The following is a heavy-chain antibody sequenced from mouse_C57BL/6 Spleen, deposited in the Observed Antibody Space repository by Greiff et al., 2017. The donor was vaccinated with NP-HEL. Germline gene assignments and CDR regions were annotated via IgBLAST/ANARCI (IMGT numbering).Heavy chain of an antibody. J-gene: IGHJ4*01. Sequence: VHLVESGPGLVAPSQSLSITCTVSGFSLTSYGVHWVRQPPGKGLEWLVVIWSDGSTTYNSALKSRLSISKDNSKSKVFLKMNSLQTDDTAMYYCARHDGYYYYAMDYWGQGTSVTVSS. D-gene: IGHD2-3*01. CDR2: IWSDGST. CDR3: ARHDGYYYYAMDY. CDR1: GFSLTSYG. V-gene: IGHV2-6-1*01.